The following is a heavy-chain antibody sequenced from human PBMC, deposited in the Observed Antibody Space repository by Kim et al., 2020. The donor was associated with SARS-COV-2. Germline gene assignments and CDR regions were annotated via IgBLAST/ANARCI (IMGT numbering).Heavy chain of an antibody. CDR2: IYYSGST. CDR1: GGSISSSSYY. D-gene: IGHD1-26*01. J-gene: IGHJ6*02. V-gene: IGHV4-39*01. Sequence: SETLSLTCTVSGGSISSSSYYWGWIRQPPGKGLEWIGSIYYSGSTYYNPSLKSRVTISVDTSKNQFSLKLSSVTAADTAVYYCARQNTRRYYYGMDVWGQGTTVTVSS. CDR3: ARQNTRRYYYGMDV.